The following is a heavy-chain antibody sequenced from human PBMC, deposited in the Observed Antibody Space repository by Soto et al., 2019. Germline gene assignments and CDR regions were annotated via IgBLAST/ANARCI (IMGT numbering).Heavy chain of an antibody. J-gene: IGHJ5*02. CDR3: TKYSGGSNAPAA. CDR1: GFTFSGSA. Sequence: PGGSLRLSCAASGFTFSGSAVNWVRQAYGKGLEWVGRIGNRPQSYATTYAESVKGRFSISRDDSKNTAYLQMNSLKTEDTAVYYCTKYSGGSNAPAALGQGSLVTVSS. V-gene: IGHV3-73*01. D-gene: IGHD1-26*01. CDR2: IGNRPQSYAT.